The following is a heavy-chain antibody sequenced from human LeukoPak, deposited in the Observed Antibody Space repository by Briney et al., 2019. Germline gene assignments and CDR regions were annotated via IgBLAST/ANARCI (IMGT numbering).Heavy chain of an antibody. Sequence: GSLRLSCAASGFTFSSYSMNWVRQAPGKGLEWIGEINHSGSTNYNPSLKSRVTISVDTSKNQFSLKLSSVTAADTAVYYCARAVSRFDPWGQGTLVTVSS. J-gene: IGHJ5*02. CDR1: GFTFSSYS. CDR3: ARAVSRFDP. D-gene: IGHD2/OR15-2a*01. CDR2: INHSGST. V-gene: IGHV4-34*01.